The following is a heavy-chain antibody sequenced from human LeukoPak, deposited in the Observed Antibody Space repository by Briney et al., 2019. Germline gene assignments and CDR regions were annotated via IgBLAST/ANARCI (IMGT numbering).Heavy chain of an antibody. Sequence: PSETLSLTCTVSGGSISTYYWSWIRQSPGKGLEWIGYIYYSGTNYNPSLKSRVTISVDTSKTQFSLKLSSVTAADTAVYYCARGRNATYWGQGTLVTVSS. CDR2: IYYSGT. J-gene: IGHJ4*02. CDR3: ARGRNATY. V-gene: IGHV4-59*12. CDR1: GGSISTYY.